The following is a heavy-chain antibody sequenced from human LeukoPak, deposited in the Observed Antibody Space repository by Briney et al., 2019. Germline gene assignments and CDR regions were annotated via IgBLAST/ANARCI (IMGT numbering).Heavy chain of an antibody. CDR2: IYYSGST. V-gene: IGHV4-59*01. CDR3: ARDASGYSYG. CDR1: GGSISSYY. D-gene: IGHD5-18*01. Sequence: SETLSLTCTVSGGSISSYYWSWIRQPPGEGLEWIGSIYYSGSTNYNPSLKSRVTISIDTSKNQFSLNLSSVTAADTAVYYCARDASGYSYGWGQGTLVTVSS. J-gene: IGHJ4*02.